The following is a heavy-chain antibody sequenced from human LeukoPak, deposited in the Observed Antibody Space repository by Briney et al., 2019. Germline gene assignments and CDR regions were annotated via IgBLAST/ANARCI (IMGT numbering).Heavy chain of an antibody. CDR2: IWYDGSNK. CDR3: ARDNSMTTGAIDV. Sequence: GGSLRLSCAASGFTFSSYGMHWVRQAPGKGLEWVAVIWYDGSNKYYADSVKGRFTISRDNSKNTLYLQTNSLRAEDTAVYYCARDNSMTTGAIDVWGQGTMVTVSS. CDR1: GFTFSSYG. D-gene: IGHD4-17*01. V-gene: IGHV3-33*01. J-gene: IGHJ3*01.